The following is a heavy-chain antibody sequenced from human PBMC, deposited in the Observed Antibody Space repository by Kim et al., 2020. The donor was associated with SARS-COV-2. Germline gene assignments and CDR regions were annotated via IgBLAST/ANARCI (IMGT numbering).Heavy chain of an antibody. J-gene: IGHJ4*02. Sequence: GGSLRLSCAASGFVFSDYAMHWVRQAPGRGLEWVSGISNNRGSIGYADSVKGRFTISRDDARNSLYLQLNSLRPEDTALYYCAKEGSRNWNDFGYWGQGTLVTVSS. V-gene: IGHV3-9*01. D-gene: IGHD1-1*01. CDR3: AKEGSRNWNDFGY. CDR2: ISNNRGSI. CDR1: GFVFSDYA.